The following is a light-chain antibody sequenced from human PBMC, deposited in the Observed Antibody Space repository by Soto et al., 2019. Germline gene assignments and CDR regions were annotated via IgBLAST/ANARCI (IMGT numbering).Light chain of an antibody. CDR2: YVS. CDR1: QTISTW. Sequence: DIQMTQSPSTLSASVGDRVTITCRASQTISTWLAWYQQNPGKAPKLLIFYVSSLESGAPSRFSGSGSATEFTLTITRLQPDDFATYYCQQYNTFSTFGQGTKVEIK. CDR3: QQYNTFST. V-gene: IGKV1-5*01. J-gene: IGKJ1*01.